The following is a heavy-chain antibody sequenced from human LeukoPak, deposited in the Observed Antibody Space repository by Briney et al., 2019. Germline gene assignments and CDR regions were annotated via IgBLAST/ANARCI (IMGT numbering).Heavy chain of an antibody. J-gene: IGHJ2*01. Sequence: PSETLSLTCTVSGGSISSGAYYWSWIRQPPGLDLVWIGYNYYSGSTYYNPSLKSRVTISVDTSKNQFSLKLSSVTAADTAVYYCARAQPFPANSWYFDLWGRGTLVTVSS. V-gene: IGHV4-30-4*08. CDR3: ARAQPFPANSWYFDL. CDR1: GGSISSGAYY. D-gene: IGHD2-8*01. CDR2: NYYSGST.